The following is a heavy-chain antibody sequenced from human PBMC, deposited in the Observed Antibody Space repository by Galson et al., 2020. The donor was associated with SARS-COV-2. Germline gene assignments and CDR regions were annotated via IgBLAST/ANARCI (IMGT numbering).Heavy chain of an antibody. Sequence: ASVKVPCKVSGYTLTELSMHWLRQAPGKGLEWMGGFHPEDGQTIYAQKFQGRVTMTEDTATDTAYMELSSLRSEDTAGYSCATAPAIAVAGTPWFDPWGQGTLVTVSS. CDR3: ATAPAIAVAGTPWFDP. D-gene: IGHD6-19*01. J-gene: IGHJ5*02. CDR1: GYTLTELS. CDR2: FHPEDGQT. V-gene: IGHV1-24*01.